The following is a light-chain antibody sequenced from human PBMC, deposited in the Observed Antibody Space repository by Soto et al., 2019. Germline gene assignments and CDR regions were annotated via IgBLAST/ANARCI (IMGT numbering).Light chain of an antibody. J-gene: IGKJ4*01. CDR2: GAS. V-gene: IGKV3D-15*01. CDR1: QSVSSN. Sequence: VLTQSPATLSLSPGERATLSCRASQSVSSNLAWYQQKPGQAPRLLIYGASTRATGIPARFSGSGSGTEFTLTISSLQSEDFAVYYCQQYDNWPLTFGGGTKVDIK. CDR3: QQYDNWPLT.